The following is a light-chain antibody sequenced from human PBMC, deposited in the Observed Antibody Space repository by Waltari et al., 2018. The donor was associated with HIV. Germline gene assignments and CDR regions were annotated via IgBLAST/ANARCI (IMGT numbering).Light chain of an antibody. V-gene: IGLV3-27*01. J-gene: IGLJ2*01. CDR3: TSYAGRNTLV. CDR2: KDS. Sequence: SYELTQPSSVSVSPGQTARITCSGDVLAKKYARWFQQKPGQAPVLVIYKDSEQPSGIPERFSGSSSGTTVTLTISGAQVEDEADYYCTSYAGRNTLVFGGGTKLTVL. CDR1: VLAKKY.